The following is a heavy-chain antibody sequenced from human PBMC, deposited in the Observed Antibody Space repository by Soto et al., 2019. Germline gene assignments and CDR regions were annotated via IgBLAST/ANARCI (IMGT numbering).Heavy chain of an antibody. CDR2: MNPNSGNT. Sequence: ASVKVSFKASGYTFTGYDINWVRQATGQRHKRMGWMNPNSGNTGYAQKFQGRVTMTRNTSISTAYMELSSLRSEDTAVYYCARGICSRGVMGDDVPGGCYYYYYYMDVWGKGTTVTVSS. CDR3: ARGICSRGVMGDDVPGGCYYYYYYMDV. D-gene: IGHD3-3*01. CDR1: GYTFTGYD. V-gene: IGHV1-8*01. J-gene: IGHJ6*03.